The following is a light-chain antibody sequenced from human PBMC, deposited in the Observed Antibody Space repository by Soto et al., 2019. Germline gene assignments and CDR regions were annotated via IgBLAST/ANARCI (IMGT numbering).Light chain of an antibody. CDR2: RNN. J-gene: IGLJ2*01. CDR3: TVWDDSLRGRL. CDR1: SSNIESNF. V-gene: IGLV1-47*01. Sequence: QPVLTQPPSASGTPGQRVTISCSGSSSNIESNFVYWYQQFPGTAPRLLIYRNNQRPSGVPDRFSGSKSGTSASLAISALRSEDEADYYCTVWDDSLRGRLFGGGTQLTV.